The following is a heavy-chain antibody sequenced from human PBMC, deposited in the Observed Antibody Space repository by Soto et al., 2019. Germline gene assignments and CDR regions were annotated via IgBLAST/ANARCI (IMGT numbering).Heavy chain of an antibody. J-gene: IGHJ6*02. CDR2: ISGSGGST. V-gene: IGHV3-23*01. Sequence: GGSLRLSCAASGFTFSSYAMSWVRQAPGKGPEWVSAISGSGGSTYYADSVKGRFTISRDNSKNTLYLQMNSLRAEDTAVYYCAKGVLVRGVNYYYYGMDVWGQGTTVTVSS. CDR3: AKGVLVRGVNYYYYGMDV. CDR1: GFTFSSYA. D-gene: IGHD3-10*01.